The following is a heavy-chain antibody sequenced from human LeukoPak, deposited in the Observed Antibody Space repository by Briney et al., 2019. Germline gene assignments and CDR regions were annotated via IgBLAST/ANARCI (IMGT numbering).Heavy chain of an antibody. J-gene: IGHJ4*02. CDR2: INPSGGST. CDR1: GYTFTSYY. D-gene: IGHD6-13*01. V-gene: IGHV1-46*01. Sequence: ASVKVSCKASGYTFTSYYMHWVRQAPGQGLEWMGIINPSGGSTSHAQKFQGRVTMTRDTSTSTVYMELSSLRSEDTAVYYCASIAAAGHYFDYWGQGTLVTVSS. CDR3: ASIAAAGHYFDY.